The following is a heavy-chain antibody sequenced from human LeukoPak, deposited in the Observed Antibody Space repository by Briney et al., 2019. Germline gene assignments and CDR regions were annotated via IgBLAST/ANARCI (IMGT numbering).Heavy chain of an antibody. J-gene: IGHJ4*02. D-gene: IGHD3-10*01. V-gene: IGHV3-9*01. CDR2: ISWNSGSI. CDR3: AKAGAPLWFGELSAGHFDY. CDR1: GFTFSSYA. Sequence: QSGGSLRLSCAASGFTFSSYAMSWVRQAPGKGLEWVSGISWNSGSIGYADSVKGRFTISRDNAKNSLYLQMNSLRAEDTALYYCAKAGAPLWFGELSAGHFDYWGQGTLVTVSS.